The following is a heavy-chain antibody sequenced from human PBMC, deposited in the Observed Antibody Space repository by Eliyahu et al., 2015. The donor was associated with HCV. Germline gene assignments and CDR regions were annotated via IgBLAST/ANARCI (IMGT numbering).Heavy chain of an antibody. CDR1: GFXFXSYS. CDR3: ARDSGSYSPYYFDY. V-gene: IGHV3-48*01. D-gene: IGHD1-26*01. CDR2: ISSSSSTI. Sequence: EVQLVEXGGGLVQPGGSLRLSCAASGFXFXSYSMNWVRQAPGKGLEWVSYISSSSSTIYYADSVKGRFTISRDNAKNSLYLQMNSLRAEDTAVYYCARDSGSYSPYYFDYWGQGTLVTVSS. J-gene: IGHJ4*02.